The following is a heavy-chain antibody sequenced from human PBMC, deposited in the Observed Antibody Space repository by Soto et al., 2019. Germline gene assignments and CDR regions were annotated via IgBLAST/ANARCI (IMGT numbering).Heavy chain of an antibody. J-gene: IGHJ4*02. CDR2: INPSGGST. CDR3: ARSLHLGELPFDY. Sequence: ASVKVSCKASGYTFTSSDINWVRQAPGQGLEWMGIINPSGGSTSYAQKFQGRVTMTRDTSTSTVYMELSSLKASDTAMYYCARSLHLGELPFDYWGQGTLVTVSS. V-gene: IGHV1-46*01. CDR1: GYTFTSSD. D-gene: IGHD3-16*01.